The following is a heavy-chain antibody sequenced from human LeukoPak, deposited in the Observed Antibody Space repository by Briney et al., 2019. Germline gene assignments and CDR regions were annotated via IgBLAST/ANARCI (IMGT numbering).Heavy chain of an antibody. CDR3: AKGYDYGDY. V-gene: IGHV3-9*01. CDR1: GFTFDDYA. Sequence: PGRSLRLSCAASGFTFDDYAMHWVRQAPGKGLEWVSGISWNSGSIGYADSVKGRFTISRDNAKNSLYLQMNSLRAEDTALYYCAKGYDYGDYWGQGTLVTVSS. CDR2: ISWNSGSI. J-gene: IGHJ4*02. D-gene: IGHD2-2*01.